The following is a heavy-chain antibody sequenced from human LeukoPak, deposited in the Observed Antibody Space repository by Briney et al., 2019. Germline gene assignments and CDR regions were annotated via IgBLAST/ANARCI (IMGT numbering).Heavy chain of an antibody. D-gene: IGHD5-12*01. V-gene: IGHV4-31*03. J-gene: IGHJ4*02. CDR2: IHHSGST. CDR3: ARIVGGDIDY. Sequence: SETLSLTCTVSGGSISSGNYYWSWIRQHPGKGLEWIVYIHHSGSTYYNPSLKSRVIISVDTSKNQFSLKLNSVTPEDTAVYYCARIVGGDIDYWGQGTLVTVSS. CDR1: GGSISSGNYY.